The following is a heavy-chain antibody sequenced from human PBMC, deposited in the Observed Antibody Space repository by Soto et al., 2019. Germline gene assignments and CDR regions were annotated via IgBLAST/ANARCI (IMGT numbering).Heavy chain of an antibody. V-gene: IGHV1-69*02. CDR1: GGTFNSYT. J-gene: IGHJ6*03. Sequence: SAKVSCKASGGTFNSYTISWARQAPRQGLEWMGRIIPILGIANYAQKFQGRVTITADKSTSTAYMELSSLRSEDTAVYYCARGNLSGNNSLYYFSYSRHVWGKGPPVT. CDR3: ARGNLSGNNSLYYFSYSRHV. CDR2: IIPILGIA. D-gene: IGHD3-10*01.